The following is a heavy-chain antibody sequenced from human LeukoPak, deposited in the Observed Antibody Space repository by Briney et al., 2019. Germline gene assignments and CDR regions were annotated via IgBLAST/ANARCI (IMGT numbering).Heavy chain of an antibody. CDR2: IRSKAYGGTR. D-gene: IGHD4-17*01. V-gene: IGHV3-49*04. Sequence: GGSLRLSCTASGFTFGDYAMSWVRQAPGKGLEWVGFIRSKAYGGTREYAASVKGRFSTSRDDSKSIANLQMNSLKTEDTAVYYCTGGTTVTTEIDYWGQGTLVTVSS. CDR3: TGGTTVTTEIDY. CDR1: GFTFGDYA. J-gene: IGHJ4*02.